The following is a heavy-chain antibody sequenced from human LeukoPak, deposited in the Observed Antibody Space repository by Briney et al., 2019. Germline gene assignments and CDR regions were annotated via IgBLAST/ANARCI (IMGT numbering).Heavy chain of an antibody. CDR2: VKDDGSQK. CDR1: GFSFIRFW. CDR3: TRDARRGSYQ. D-gene: IGHD6-6*01. Sequence: GGSLRLSCAASGFSFIRFWMTWVRQAPGKGLEWVANVKDDGSQKYYVDSVKGRFTILKDNAKNSVYLQMNSLRGEDTAVYCCTRDARRGSYQWGQGTLVTVSS. J-gene: IGHJ4*02. V-gene: IGHV3-7*03.